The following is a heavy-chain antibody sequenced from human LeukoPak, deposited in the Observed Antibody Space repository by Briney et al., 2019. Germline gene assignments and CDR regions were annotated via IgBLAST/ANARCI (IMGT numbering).Heavy chain of an antibody. D-gene: IGHD2/OR15-2a*01. V-gene: IGHV4-34*01. CDR2: INHSGST. CDR1: GGSISSYY. Sequence: PSETLSLTCTVSGGSISSYYWSWIRQPPGKGLEWIGEINHSGSTNYNPPLKSRVTISVDTSKNQFSLKLSSVTAADTAVYYCARGRDRNRINFDYWGQGTLVTVSS. J-gene: IGHJ4*02. CDR3: ARGRDRNRINFDY.